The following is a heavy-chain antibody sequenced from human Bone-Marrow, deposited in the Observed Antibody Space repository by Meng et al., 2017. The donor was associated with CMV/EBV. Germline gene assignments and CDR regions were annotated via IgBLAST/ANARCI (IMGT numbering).Heavy chain of an antibody. CDR3: ARALRDGYIYFDY. V-gene: IGHV4-59*01. J-gene: IGHJ4*02. D-gene: IGHD5-24*01. CDR2: IYYSGST. CDR1: GGSISSYY. Sequence: SETLSLTCTVSGGSISSYYWSWIRQPPGKGLEWIGYIYYSGSTNYNPSLKSRVTISVDTSKNQFSLKLSSVTAADTAVYYCARALRDGYIYFDYWGQGTLVTVYS.